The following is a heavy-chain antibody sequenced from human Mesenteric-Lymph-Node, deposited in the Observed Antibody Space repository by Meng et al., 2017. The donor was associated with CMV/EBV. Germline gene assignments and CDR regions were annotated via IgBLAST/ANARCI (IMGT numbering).Heavy chain of an antibody. Sequence: ASVKVSCKASGYSFTGYYIHWVRQAPGQGLEWMGWINPKSGDTKYAQKLQGRVTMTRDTSISTAYMEVGSLRSDDTAVYYCALLGDQDYWGQGTLVTAPQ. CDR1: GYSFTGYY. J-gene: IGHJ4*02. CDR3: ALLGDQDY. D-gene: IGHD2-21*01. CDR2: INPKSGDT. V-gene: IGHV1-2*02.